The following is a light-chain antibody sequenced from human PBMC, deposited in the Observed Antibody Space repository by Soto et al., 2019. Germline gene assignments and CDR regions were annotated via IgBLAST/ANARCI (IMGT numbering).Light chain of an antibody. J-gene: IGKJ1*01. CDR1: QSVDSN. CDR2: GAS. Sequence: IVLTQSPAVLSVSPGERATLSCRASQSVDSNLAWYQQKPGQAPRLLIYGASTRATGISARFSGSGSGTEFTLTISSLQSEDFGVYYCQQYNNWWTFGQGTKVDIK. CDR3: QQYNNWWT. V-gene: IGKV3-15*01.